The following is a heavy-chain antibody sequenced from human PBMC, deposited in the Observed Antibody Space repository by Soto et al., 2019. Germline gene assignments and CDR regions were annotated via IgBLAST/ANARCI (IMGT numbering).Heavy chain of an antibody. V-gene: IGHV3-30-3*01. Sequence: PGGSLRLSCAASGFTFGSYAMHWVRQAPGKGLEWVAVISYDGSNKYYADSVKGRFTISRDNSKNTLYLQMNSLRAEDTAVYYCAKAILTGYFSYYYGMDVWGQGTTVTVSS. J-gene: IGHJ6*02. D-gene: IGHD3-9*01. CDR1: GFTFGSYA. CDR2: ISYDGSNK. CDR3: AKAILTGYFSYYYGMDV.